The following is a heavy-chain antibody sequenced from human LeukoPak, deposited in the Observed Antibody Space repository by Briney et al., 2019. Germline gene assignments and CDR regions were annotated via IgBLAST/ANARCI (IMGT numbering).Heavy chain of an antibody. CDR2: ISSSSSTI. V-gene: IGHV3-48*04. Sequence: GGSLRLSCAASGFTFSSYSMNWVRQAPGKGLEWVSYISSSSSTIYYADSVKGRFTISRDNAKNSLYLQMNSLRAEDTAVYYCARSTYVDYFDYWGQGTLVTVSS. D-gene: IGHD3-16*01. CDR3: ARSTYVDYFDY. J-gene: IGHJ4*02. CDR1: GFTFSSYS.